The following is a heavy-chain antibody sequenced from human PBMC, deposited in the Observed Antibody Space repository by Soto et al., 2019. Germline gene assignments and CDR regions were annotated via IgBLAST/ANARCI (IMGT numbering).Heavy chain of an antibody. CDR1: GGSISSYY. Sequence: SETLSLTCTVSGGSISSYYWSWIRQPPGKGLEWIGYIYYSGSTNYNPSLKSRVTISVDTSKNQFSLKLSSVTAADTAVYYCARDFSGVGGNPGFDPWGQGTLVTVSS. J-gene: IGHJ5*02. CDR2: IYYSGST. D-gene: IGHD2-15*01. CDR3: ARDFSGVGGNPGFDP. V-gene: IGHV4-59*01.